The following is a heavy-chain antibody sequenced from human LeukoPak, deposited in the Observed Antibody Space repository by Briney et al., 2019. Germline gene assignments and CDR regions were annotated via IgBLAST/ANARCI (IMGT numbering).Heavy chain of an antibody. V-gene: IGHV4-39*07. Sequence: PSETLSLTCTVSGGSISSSSYYCGWIRQPPGEGLEWIGSIYYSGSTCYNPSLKSRVTISVDTSKNQFSLKLSSVTAADTAVYYCARALEGGDYYYYYYMDVWGKGTTVTVSS. D-gene: IGHD1-1*01. CDR2: IYYSGST. CDR1: GGSISSSSYY. J-gene: IGHJ6*03. CDR3: ARALEGGDYYYYYYMDV.